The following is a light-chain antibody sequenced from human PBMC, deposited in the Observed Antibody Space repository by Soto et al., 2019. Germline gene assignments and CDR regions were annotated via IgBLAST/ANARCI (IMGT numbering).Light chain of an antibody. J-gene: IGKJ1*01. CDR1: QSVTSNY. CDR2: GAS. V-gene: IGKV3-20*01. CDR3: QQYGSSPST. Sequence: EIVLTQSPGTLSLSLGERATLSCRASQSVTSNYLAWYQQKPGEAPSLLIDGASARAAGIPHRFSGSGPRTDFALTISGREPEAFAVYFCQQYGSSPSTFGQGTKVEIK.